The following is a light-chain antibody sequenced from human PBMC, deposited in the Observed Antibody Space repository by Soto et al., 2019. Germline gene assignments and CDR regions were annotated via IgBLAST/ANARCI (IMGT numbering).Light chain of an antibody. CDR1: QVINKW. CDR3: QQANSFPFT. J-gene: IGKJ3*01. Sequence: DIQMTQSPSSVSASVGDSVTITCRASQVINKWLAWYQQKPGRAPQLLIYAASTLQSGVPSRFSGGGSGSESTLTISSLQPEDSATYYCQQANSFPFTFGPGTKVDIK. V-gene: IGKV1-12*02. CDR2: AAS.